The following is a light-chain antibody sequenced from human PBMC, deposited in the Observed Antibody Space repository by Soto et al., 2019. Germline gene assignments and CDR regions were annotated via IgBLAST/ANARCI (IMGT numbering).Light chain of an antibody. CDR3: QSYDSSLSGSWV. CDR2: ANN. Sequence: QSVLTQPPSVSGAPGQSVTISCTGSRSNIGTGYDVHWYQQLPGTAPKLLIYANNNRPSGVPDRFSGSKSGTSASLAITGLQAEDEADYYCQSYDSSLSGSWVFGGGTQLTVL. J-gene: IGLJ3*02. CDR1: RSNIGTGYD. V-gene: IGLV1-40*01.